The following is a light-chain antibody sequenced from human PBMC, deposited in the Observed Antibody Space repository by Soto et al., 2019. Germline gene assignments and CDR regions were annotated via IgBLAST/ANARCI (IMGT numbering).Light chain of an antibody. CDR2: GAS. CDR3: QHYHSSPWT. J-gene: IGKJ1*01. V-gene: IGKV3-20*01. CDR1: QSLSSNY. Sequence: EIVLTQSAGTLSLSPGDRATLSCRASQSLSSNYIAWYQQKVGQAPRLLIYGASNRATGIPDRFSGSGSGTHFTLTISRLEPEDFAVYYCQHYHSSPWTFGQGTKVEIK.